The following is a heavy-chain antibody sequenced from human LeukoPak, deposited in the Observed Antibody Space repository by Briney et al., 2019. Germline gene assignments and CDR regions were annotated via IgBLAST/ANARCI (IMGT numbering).Heavy chain of an antibody. V-gene: IGHV3-33*01. CDR3: ARDSPYSSSWYGTGYYYYMDV. CDR1: GFTFSSYG. D-gene: IGHD6-13*01. Sequence: GGSLRLSCAASGFTFSSYGMRWVRQAPGKGLEWVAVIWYDGSNKYYADSVKGRFTISRDNSKNTLYLQMNSLRAEDTAVYYCARDSPYSSSWYGTGYYYYMDVWGKGTTVTVSS. CDR2: IWYDGSNK. J-gene: IGHJ6*03.